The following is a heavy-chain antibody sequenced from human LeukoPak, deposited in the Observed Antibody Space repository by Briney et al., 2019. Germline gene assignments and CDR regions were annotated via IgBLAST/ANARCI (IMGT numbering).Heavy chain of an antibody. CDR3: TREMIRGVYAY. J-gene: IGHJ4*02. CDR1: GYTFTGYY. V-gene: IGHV1-46*01. CDR2: INPSGGST. D-gene: IGHD3-10*01. Sequence: ASVKVSCKASGYTFTGYYIHWVRQAPGQGLEWVGIINPSGGSTSYAQKFQGRVTMTRDMSTSTIYMDLSSLRSEDTAVYYCTREMIRGVYAYWGQGTLITVSS.